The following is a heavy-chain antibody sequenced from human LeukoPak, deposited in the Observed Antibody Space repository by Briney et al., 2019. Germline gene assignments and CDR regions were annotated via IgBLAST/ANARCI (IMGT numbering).Heavy chain of an antibody. CDR3: ARGYSGSFLSPYNWFDP. V-gene: IGHV4-4*02. D-gene: IGHD1-26*01. CDR2: IYHSGST. J-gene: IGHJ5*02. Sequence: SGTLSLTCAVPGGSISSSNWWSWVRQPPGKGLEWIGEIYHSGSTNYNPSLKSRVTISVDKSKNQFSLKLSSVTAADTAVYYCARGYSGSFLSPYNWFDPWGQGTLVTVSS. CDR1: GGSISSSNW.